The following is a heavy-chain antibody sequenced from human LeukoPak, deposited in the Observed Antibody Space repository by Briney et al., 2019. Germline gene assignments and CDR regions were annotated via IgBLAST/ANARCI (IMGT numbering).Heavy chain of an antibody. D-gene: IGHD2-2*01. CDR2: IYYSGST. Sequence: SETLSLTCTVSGGSISSSSYYWGWIRQPPGKGLEWIGSIYYSGSTYYNPSLKSRVTISVDTSKNQFSLKLSSVTAADTAVYYCARRSEGYCSSTSCHDAFDIWGQGTMVTVSS. CDR3: ARRSEGYCSSTSCHDAFDI. CDR1: GGSISSSSYY. V-gene: IGHV4-39*07. J-gene: IGHJ3*02.